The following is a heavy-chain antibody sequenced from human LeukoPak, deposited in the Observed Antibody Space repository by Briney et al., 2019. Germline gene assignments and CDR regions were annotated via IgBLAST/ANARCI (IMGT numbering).Heavy chain of an antibody. V-gene: IGHV3-7*01. CDR1: GFTFSSYW. D-gene: IGHD6-19*01. CDR3: ARLGSGWADAFDI. J-gene: IGHJ3*02. CDR2: IKQDGSEK. Sequence: GGSLRLSCAASGFTFSSYWMSWVRQAPGKGLEWVANIKQDGSEKYYVDSVKGRFTISRDNAKNSLYLQMNSLRAEDTAVYYCARLGSGWADAFDIWGQGTMVTVSS.